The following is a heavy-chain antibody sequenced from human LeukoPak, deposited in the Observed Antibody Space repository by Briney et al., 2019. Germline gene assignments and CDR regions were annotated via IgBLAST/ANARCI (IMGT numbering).Heavy chain of an antibody. Sequence: ASVKVSCMASGYTFTSYGISWVRQAPGQGLEWMGWISAYNGNTNYAQKLQGRVTMTTDTSTSTAYMELRSLRSDDTAVYYCARQVGLRYFDRIDYWGQGTLVTVSS. CDR3: ARQVGLRYFDRIDY. CDR1: GYTFTSYG. J-gene: IGHJ4*02. V-gene: IGHV1-18*01. D-gene: IGHD3-9*01. CDR2: ISAYNGNT.